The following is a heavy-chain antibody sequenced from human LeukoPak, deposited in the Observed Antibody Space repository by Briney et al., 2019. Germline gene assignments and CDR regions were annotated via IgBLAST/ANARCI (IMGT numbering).Heavy chain of an antibody. V-gene: IGHV3-48*01. CDR2: ISSTSSTI. CDR1: GFTFSNYN. J-gene: IGHJ3*02. Sequence: PGGSLRLSCAASGFTFSNYNINWVRQAPGKGLEWVSYISSTSSTIYFADSVKGRFTISRDNAKNSLYLQMNSLRAEDTAVYYCARDEGAFDIWGQGTMVTVSS. CDR3: ARDEGAFDI.